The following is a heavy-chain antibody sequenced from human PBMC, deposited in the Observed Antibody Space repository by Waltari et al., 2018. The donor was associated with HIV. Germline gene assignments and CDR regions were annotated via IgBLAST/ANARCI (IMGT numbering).Heavy chain of an antibody. CDR1: GFRLHAVG. CDR3: AIAGRDSSSWGGGESAA. D-gene: IGHD2-2*01. CDR2: ISGNGAYS. Sequence: VQLLESGGGSVKPVGSLRITCAACGFRLHAVGMSWVRQAPGMGVECVAGISGNGAYSYYYASVKGRLTLSRDNPTNTVSLHMERLRLEDTAKYYWAIAGRDSSSWGGGESAAWGQGILVIASS. V-gene: IGHV3-23*01. J-gene: IGHJ5*02.